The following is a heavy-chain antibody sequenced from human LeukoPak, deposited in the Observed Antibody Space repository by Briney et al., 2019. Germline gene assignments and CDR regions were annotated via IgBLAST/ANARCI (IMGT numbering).Heavy chain of an antibody. CDR3: ARVAAPRSNDY. J-gene: IGHJ4*02. CDR2: VSYDGGNK. Sequence: PGWALRVSCVASGFALSMYTLHWVRQAPGKGREGVAIVSYDGGNKYYADSVKGRFTISRDNSKNTLYLQMNSLKTEDTAVYYCARVAAPRSNDYWGQGTLVTVSS. CDR1: GFALSMYT. D-gene: IGHD6-13*01. V-gene: IGHV3-30-3*01.